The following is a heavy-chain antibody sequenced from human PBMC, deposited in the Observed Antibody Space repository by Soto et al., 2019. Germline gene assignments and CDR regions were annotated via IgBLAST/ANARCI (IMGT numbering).Heavy chain of an antibody. D-gene: IGHD4-17*01. V-gene: IGHV4-39*01. J-gene: IGHJ5*02. CDR1: GGSISSSSYY. CDR3: ARIMTTVTQNWFDP. CDR2: IYYSGST. Sequence: SETLSLTCTVSGGSISSSSYYWGWIRQPPGKGLEWIGSIYYSGSTYYNPSLKSRVTISVDTSKNQFSLKLSSVTAADTAVYYCARIMTTVTQNWFDPWGQGILVTVSS.